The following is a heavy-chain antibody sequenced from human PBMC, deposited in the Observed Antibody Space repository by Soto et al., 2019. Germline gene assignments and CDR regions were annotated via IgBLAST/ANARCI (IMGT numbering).Heavy chain of an antibody. CDR3: ARDDGARGYDFWSGYPVNWFDP. CDR1: GFTFSSYS. J-gene: IGHJ5*02. Sequence: EVQLVESGGGLVQPGGSLRLSCAASGFTFSSYSMNWVRQAPGKGLEWVSYISSSSSTIYYADSVKGRFTISRDNAKNSLYLQMNSLRAEDTAVYYCARDDGARGYDFWSGYPVNWFDPWGQGTLVTVSS. CDR2: ISSSSSTI. V-gene: IGHV3-48*01. D-gene: IGHD3-3*01.